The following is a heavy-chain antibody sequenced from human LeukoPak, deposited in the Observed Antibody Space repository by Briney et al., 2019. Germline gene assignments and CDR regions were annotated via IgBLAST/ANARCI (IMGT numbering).Heavy chain of an antibody. V-gene: IGHV3-64*02. J-gene: IGHJ4*02. CDR2: INSNGTNT. Sequence: GRSLRLSCTTSGFTFGDYLLSWFRQAPGKGLEYVSGINSNGTNTNYADSVEGRFTISRDNSKNTLYLRMGSLRPEDMAVYYCARVSGYSYGQWGQGTLVTVSS. D-gene: IGHD5-18*01. CDR3: ARVSGYSYGQ. CDR1: GFTFGDYL.